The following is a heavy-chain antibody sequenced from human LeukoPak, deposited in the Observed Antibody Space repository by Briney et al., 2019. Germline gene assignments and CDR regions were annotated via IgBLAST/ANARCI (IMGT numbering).Heavy chain of an antibody. V-gene: IGHV1-8*02. CDR1: GYTFTSYY. D-gene: IGHD2-15*01. CDR2: MNPNSGNT. J-gene: IGHJ4*02. CDR3: ARGGVDCSGGSCFDFDY. Sequence: ASVKVSCKASGYTFTSYYMHWVRQATGQGLEWMGWMNPNSGNTGYAQKFQGRVTMTRNTSISTAYMELSSLRSEDTAVYYCARGGVDCSGGSCFDFDYWGQGTLVTVSS.